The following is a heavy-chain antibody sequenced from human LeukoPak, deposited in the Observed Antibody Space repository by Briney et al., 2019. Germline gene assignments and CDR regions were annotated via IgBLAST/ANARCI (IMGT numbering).Heavy chain of an antibody. CDR3: ARTSGYDSPDY. CDR1: GGSISSYY. J-gene: IGHJ4*02. V-gene: IGHV4-59*01. D-gene: IGHD5-12*01. CDR2: IYYSGST. Sequence: KPSETLSLTCTVSGGSISSYYWSWLRQPPGKGLEWIGYIYYSGSTNYNPSLKSRVTISVDTSKNQFSLKLSSVTAADTAVYYCARTSGYDSPDYWGQGTLVTVSS.